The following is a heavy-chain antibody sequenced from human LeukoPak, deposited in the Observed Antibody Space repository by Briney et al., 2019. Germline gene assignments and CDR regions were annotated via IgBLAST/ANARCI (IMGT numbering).Heavy chain of an antibody. CDR3: ARGPLGYCSGGSCQSDY. J-gene: IGHJ4*02. CDR2: ISAYNGNT. Sequence: ASVKVSCKASGYTFTSYDINWVRQATGQGLEWMGWISAYNGNTNYAQKLQGRVTMTTDTSTSTAYMELRSLRSDDTAVYYCARGPLGYCSGGSCQSDYWGQGTLVTVSS. CDR1: GYTFTSYD. V-gene: IGHV1-18*01. D-gene: IGHD2-15*01.